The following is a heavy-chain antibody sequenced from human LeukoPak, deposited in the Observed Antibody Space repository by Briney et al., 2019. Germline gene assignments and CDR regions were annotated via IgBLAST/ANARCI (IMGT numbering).Heavy chain of an antibody. J-gene: IGHJ4*02. V-gene: IGHV3-30*04. CDR3: ARDRCTSTTCYLFDY. CDR1: GFTFSTSA. CDR2: ISSDGSDT. D-gene: IGHD2/OR15-2a*01. Sequence: PGGSLRLSCAASGFTFSTSAKHWVRQAPGKGLEWVAAISSDGSDTNYADSVKGRFTISRDNSKNTLYLEMNSLRSEDTAVYYCARDRCTSTTCYLFDYWGQGPLVIVSS.